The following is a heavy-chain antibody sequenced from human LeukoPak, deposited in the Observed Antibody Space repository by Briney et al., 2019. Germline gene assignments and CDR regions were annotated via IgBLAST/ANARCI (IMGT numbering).Heavy chain of an antibody. Sequence: PSETLSLTCAVYGGSFSGYYWSWVRQPPGKGLEWIGEINHSTSTNYNPSLKSRVTISVDPSKNHFSLKLSSVTAADTAVYYCALTGDIVATLDYWGQGTLVTVSS. J-gene: IGHJ4*02. CDR2: INHSTST. D-gene: IGHD5-12*01. V-gene: IGHV4-34*01. CDR3: ALTGDIVATLDY. CDR1: GGSFSGYY.